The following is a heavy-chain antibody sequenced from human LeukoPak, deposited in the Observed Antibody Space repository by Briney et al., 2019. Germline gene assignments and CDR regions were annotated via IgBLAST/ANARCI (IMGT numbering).Heavy chain of an antibody. J-gene: IGHJ4*02. CDR2: IYYSGST. V-gene: IGHV4-31*03. D-gene: IGHD1-26*01. Sequence: PSETLSLTCTVSGGSISSGGYCWSWIRQHPGKGLEWIGYIYYSGSTYYNPSLKSRVTISVDTSKNQFSLKLSSVTAADTAVYYCARVHSGSYSGVYYFDYWGQGTLVTVSS. CDR3: ARVHSGSYSGVYYFDY. CDR1: GGSISSGGYC.